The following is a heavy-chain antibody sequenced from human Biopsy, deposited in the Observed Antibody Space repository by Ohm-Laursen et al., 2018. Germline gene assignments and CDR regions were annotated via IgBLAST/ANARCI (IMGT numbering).Heavy chain of an antibody. CDR2: NIPILGTG. J-gene: IGHJ1*01. D-gene: IGHD3-9*01. CDR3: ATKLTGYFHH. V-gene: IGHV1-69*06. CDR1: GGTFSNYG. Sequence: ASVKVSCNAPGGTFSNYGVNWVRQAPGQGLEWLGGNIPILGTGNYTQKFQDRVTVAADTSTSTATMELRSLRSDDTAVYYCATKLTGYFHHWGQGTLVIVSS.